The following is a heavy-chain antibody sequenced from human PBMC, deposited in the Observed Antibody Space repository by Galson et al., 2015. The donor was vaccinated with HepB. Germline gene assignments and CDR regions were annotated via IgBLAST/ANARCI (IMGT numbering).Heavy chain of an antibody. CDR1: GFTVSSNY. J-gene: IGHJ4*02. CDR3: ARGFTGITGVY. Sequence: SLRLSCAASGFTVSSNYMSWVRQAPGKGLEWVSLIYSGCSTYYADSVKGRFTIPRDNSKNTLYPQMNSLRAEDTAVYHCARGFTGITGVYWGQGTLVTVSS. D-gene: IGHD1-7*01. V-gene: IGHV3-53*01. CDR2: IYSGCST.